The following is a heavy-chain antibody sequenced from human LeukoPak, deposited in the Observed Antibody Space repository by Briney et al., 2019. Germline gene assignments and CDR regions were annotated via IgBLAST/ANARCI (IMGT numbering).Heavy chain of an antibody. Sequence: SVKVSCKASGGTFSNYAISWVRQAPGQGLEWMGGIIPTFGTANYAQKFQGRVTITTDESTSTAYMELSSLRSEDTAVYYCAREREHPDASDIWGQGTMVTVSS. D-gene: IGHD1-26*01. CDR2: IIPTFGTA. CDR3: AREREHPDASDI. J-gene: IGHJ3*02. CDR1: GGTFSNYA. V-gene: IGHV1-69*05.